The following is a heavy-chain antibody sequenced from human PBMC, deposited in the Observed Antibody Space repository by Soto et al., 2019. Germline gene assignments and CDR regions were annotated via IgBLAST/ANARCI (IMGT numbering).Heavy chain of an antibody. CDR1: GFTFSSYS. Sequence: EVQLVESGGGLVKPGGSLRLSCAASGFTFSSYSMNWVRQAPGKGLEWVSSISSSSSYIYYADSVKGRFTISRDNAKNSLYLQMNSLRAEDTAVYYCAIEGYYYDSSGYYPYGMDVWGQGTTVTVSS. V-gene: IGHV3-21*01. CDR2: ISSSSSYI. D-gene: IGHD3-22*01. CDR3: AIEGYYYDSSGYYPYGMDV. J-gene: IGHJ6*02.